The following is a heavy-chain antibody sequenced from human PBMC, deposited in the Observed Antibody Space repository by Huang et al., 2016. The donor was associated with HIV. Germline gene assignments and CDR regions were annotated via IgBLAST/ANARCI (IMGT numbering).Heavy chain of an antibody. J-gene: IGHJ6*03. CDR3: ARGQGGYYYYYMDV. CDR2: INHRERT. V-gene: IGHV4-34*01. Sequence: QVQLQQWGAGLLRPSETLSLTCAVYGGSFSGYYGTWIRQPPGKGRAWVGEINHRERTNYNPSLKSGVTISVETSRNQFALTLTSVTAADTAVYYCARGQGGYYYYYMDVWGKGTTVTVSS. CDR1: GGSFSGYY.